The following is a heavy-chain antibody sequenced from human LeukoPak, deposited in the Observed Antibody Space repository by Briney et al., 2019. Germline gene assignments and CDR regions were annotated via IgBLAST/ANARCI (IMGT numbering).Heavy chain of an antibody. D-gene: IGHD1-1*01. Sequence: GGSLRLSCAASGFTFSSYWMHWVRQAPGKGLVWVSRSNSDGSSTRYADSVKGRFTISRDNAKNTLYLQMNSLRAEDTAVYYCARDGHDDLPIDYWGQGTLVTVSS. CDR3: ARDGHDDLPIDY. CDR1: GFTFSSYW. V-gene: IGHV3-74*01. J-gene: IGHJ4*02. CDR2: SNSDGSST.